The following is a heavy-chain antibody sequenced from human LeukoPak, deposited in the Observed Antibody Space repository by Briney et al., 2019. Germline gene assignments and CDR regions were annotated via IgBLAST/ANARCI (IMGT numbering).Heavy chain of an antibody. CDR2: IKKDGSEK. CDR1: GFTFSSYW. Sequence: GGSLRLSCAASGFTFSSYWMSWVRQAPGKGLEWVANIKKDGSEKYYVDSVKGRFTISRDNAKTSLYLQMNSLRAEDTAVYYCASRIMITFGGVIVMNYFDYWGQGTLVTVSS. D-gene: IGHD3-16*02. CDR3: ASRIMITFGGVIVMNYFDY. J-gene: IGHJ4*02. V-gene: IGHV3-7*01.